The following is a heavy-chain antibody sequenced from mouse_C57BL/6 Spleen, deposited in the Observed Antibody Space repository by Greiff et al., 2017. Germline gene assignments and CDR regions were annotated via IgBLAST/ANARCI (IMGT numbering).Heavy chain of an antibody. CDR3: ARGDGSSYDWFAY. J-gene: IGHJ3*01. D-gene: IGHD1-1*01. V-gene: IGHV1-69*01. CDR2: IDPSDSYT. CDR1: GYTFTSYW. Sequence: QVQLQQPGAELVMPGASVKLSCKASGYTFTSYWMHWVKQRPGQGLEWIGEIDPSDSYTNYNQKFKGKSTLTVDKSSSTAYMQLSSLTSEDSAGYYCARGDGSSYDWFAYWGQGTLVTVSA.